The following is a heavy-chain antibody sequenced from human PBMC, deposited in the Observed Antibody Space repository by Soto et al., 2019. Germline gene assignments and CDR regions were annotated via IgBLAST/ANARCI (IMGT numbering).Heavy chain of an antibody. J-gene: IGHJ4*02. V-gene: IGHV3-23*01. CDR2: ISGSGGST. D-gene: IGHD3-22*01. Sequence: LRLSCAASGFTFSSYAMSWVRQAPGKGLEWVSAISGSGGSTYYADSVKGRFTISRDNSKNTLYLQMNSLRAEDTAVYYCAKPLTRYYDSSGSSPVWGQGTLVTVSS. CDR1: GFTFSSYA. CDR3: AKPLTRYYDSSGSSPV.